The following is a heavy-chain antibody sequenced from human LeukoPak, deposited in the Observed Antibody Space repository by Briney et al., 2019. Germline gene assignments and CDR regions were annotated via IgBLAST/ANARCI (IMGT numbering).Heavy chain of an antibody. V-gene: IGHV3-43*01. Sequence: GGSLRLSCAASGFTVSSNYMSWVRQAPGKGLEWVSFISWDGVSTYYADSVKGRFTISRDNSKNSLYLQMNSLRTEDTALYYCAKGNAYSDYYMDVWGKGTTVTVSS. CDR3: AKGNAYSDYYMDV. CDR2: ISWDGVST. CDR1: GFTVSSNY. D-gene: IGHD1-1*01. J-gene: IGHJ6*03.